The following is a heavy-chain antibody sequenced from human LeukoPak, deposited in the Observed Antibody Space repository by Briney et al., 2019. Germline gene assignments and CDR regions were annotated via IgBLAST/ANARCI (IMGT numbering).Heavy chain of an antibody. J-gene: IGHJ4*02. V-gene: IGHV4-59*01. D-gene: IGHD3-10*01. Sequence: SETLSLTCTVSGGSISSYYWSWIRQPPGKGLKWIGYIYYSGSTNYNPSLKSRVTISVDTSKNQFSLKLSSVTAADTAVYYCARANSGPYYFDYWGQGTLVTVSS. CDR2: IYYSGST. CDR1: GGSISSYY. CDR3: ARANSGPYYFDY.